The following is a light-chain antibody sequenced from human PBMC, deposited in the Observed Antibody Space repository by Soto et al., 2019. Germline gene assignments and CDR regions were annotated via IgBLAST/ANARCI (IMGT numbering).Light chain of an antibody. CDR1: QSVSSN. CDR2: GAS. J-gene: IGKJ1*01. Sequence: EIVMTQSPATLSVFPWERATLSCRASQSVSSNLAWYQQKPGKAPRLLIYGASTRATGIPARFSGSGSGTEFTLTISSLQSEDFALYYCQQYHNLWTFGQGTKVDIK. V-gene: IGKV3-15*01. CDR3: QQYHNLWT.